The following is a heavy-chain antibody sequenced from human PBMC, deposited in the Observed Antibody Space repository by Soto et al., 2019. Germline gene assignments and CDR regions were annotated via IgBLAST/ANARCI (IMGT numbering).Heavy chain of an antibody. V-gene: IGHV1-2*02. D-gene: IGHD2-15*01. Sequence: ASVKVSCKASGYTFTGYYMHWVRQAPGQGLEWTGWINPNSGGTNYAQKFQGRVTMTRDTSISTAYMELSRLRSDDTAVYYCARELNCSGGSCFFGWFDPWGQGTLVTVSS. CDR2: INPNSGGT. CDR3: ARELNCSGGSCFFGWFDP. J-gene: IGHJ5*02. CDR1: GYTFTGYY.